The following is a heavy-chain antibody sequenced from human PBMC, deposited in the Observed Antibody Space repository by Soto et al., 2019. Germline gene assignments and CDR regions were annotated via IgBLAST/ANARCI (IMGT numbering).Heavy chain of an antibody. CDR3: ARDRVAYFTSTSRYREIPYGMDV. CDR1: GGSISSGDYY. CDR2: IYYSGST. D-gene: IGHD2-2*01. J-gene: IGHJ6*02. Sequence: PLETMSLTCTVSGGSISSGDYYWRWIRQPPGKGLEWIGYIYYSGSTYYNPSLKSRVTISVDTSKNQFSLKLSSVTAADTAVYYCARDRVAYFTSTSRYREIPYGMDVWGQGTTVTVSS. V-gene: IGHV4-30-4*01.